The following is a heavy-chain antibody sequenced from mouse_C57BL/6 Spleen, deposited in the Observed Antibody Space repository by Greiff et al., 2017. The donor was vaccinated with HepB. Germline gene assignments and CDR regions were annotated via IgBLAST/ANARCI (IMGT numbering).Heavy chain of an antibody. V-gene: IGHV14-4*01. CDR1: GFNIKDDY. Sequence: VQLQQSGAELVRPGASVKLSCTASGFNIKDDYMHWVKQRPEQGLEWIGWIDPENGDTEYASKFQGKATITADTSSNTAYLQVSSLTSEDTAVYYCTLITTVVPYYAMDYWGQGTSVTVSS. CDR3: TLITTVVPYYAMDY. D-gene: IGHD1-1*01. CDR2: IDPENGDT. J-gene: IGHJ4*01.